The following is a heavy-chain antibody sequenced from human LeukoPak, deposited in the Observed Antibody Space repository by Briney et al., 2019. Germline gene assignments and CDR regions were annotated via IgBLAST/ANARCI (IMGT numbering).Heavy chain of an antibody. D-gene: IGHD2-15*01. CDR1: GGSVSSASYY. Sequence: SETLSLTCTVSGGSVSSASYYWTWIRQPPGEGLEWIGYIYYNGNTNYNPSLKSRVTISVDTSKNQFFLKLSSVTAADTAVYYCARDTGYCSAGSCYHNYFDFWGQGTLVTVSS. V-gene: IGHV4-61*01. J-gene: IGHJ4*02. CDR2: IYYNGNT. CDR3: ARDTGYCSAGSCYHNYFDF.